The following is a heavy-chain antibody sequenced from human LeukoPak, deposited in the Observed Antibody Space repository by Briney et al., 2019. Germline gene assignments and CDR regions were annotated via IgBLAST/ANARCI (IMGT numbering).Heavy chain of an antibody. J-gene: IGHJ6*02. Sequence: SETLSLTCTVSGVSISSYYWSWLRQPPGKGLEGLGYIYYSGSTYYNPSLKSRVTISVDTSKNQFSLKLSSVTAADTAVYYCAREHGDYYYGMDVWGQGTTVTVSS. CDR2: IYYSGST. D-gene: IGHD4-17*01. V-gene: IGHV4-59*01. CDR1: GVSISSYY. CDR3: AREHGDYYYGMDV.